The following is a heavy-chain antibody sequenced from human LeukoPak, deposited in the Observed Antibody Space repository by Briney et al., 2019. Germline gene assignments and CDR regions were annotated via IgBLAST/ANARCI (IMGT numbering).Heavy chain of an antibody. J-gene: IGHJ4*02. D-gene: IGHD2-21*01. V-gene: IGHV3-48*04. Sequence: TGGSLRLSCAASGFSLNTYSMNWVRQAPGKGLEWVSYISSSSTTIYYADSVKGRFTISRDNAKNSVYLHMNSLRAEDTAIYSCVRDNYSYRLDVWGQGTLVTVSS. CDR3: VRDNYSYRLDV. CDR1: GFSLNTYS. CDR2: ISSSSTTI.